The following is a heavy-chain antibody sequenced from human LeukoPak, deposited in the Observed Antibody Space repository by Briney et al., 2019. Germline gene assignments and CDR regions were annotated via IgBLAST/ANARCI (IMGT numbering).Heavy chain of an antibody. V-gene: IGHV1-2*02. Sequence: ASVKVSCKASGYTFTGYFVHWVRQAPGQGLQWMGWINPNSGGTNYAQKFQGRVTMTRDTSISTAYMELSRLRSDDTAVYYCARALLGSFYYYYYMDVWGKGTTVTISS. J-gene: IGHJ6*03. CDR3: ARALLGSFYYYYYMDV. CDR1: GYTFTGYF. D-gene: IGHD3-16*01. CDR2: INPNSGGT.